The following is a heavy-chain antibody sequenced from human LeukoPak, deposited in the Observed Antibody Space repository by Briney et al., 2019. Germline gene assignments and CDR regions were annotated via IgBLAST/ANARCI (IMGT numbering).Heavy chain of an antibody. CDR1: GYTFTGYH. CDR2: ISPNSGGT. Sequence: ASVKVSCKASGYTFTGYHIHWVRQAPGQGLEWMGRISPNSGGTDYAQKFQDRVAVTRDSSISTAYMELSRLRSDDTAVYYCAKKWGVGTTTLDYFDYWAREPWSPSPQ. V-gene: IGHV1-2*06. J-gene: IGHJ4*02. D-gene: IGHD1-26*01. CDR3: AKKWGVGTTTLDYFDY.